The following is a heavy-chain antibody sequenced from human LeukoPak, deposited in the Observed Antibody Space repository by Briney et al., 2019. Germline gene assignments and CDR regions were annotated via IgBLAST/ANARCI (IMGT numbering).Heavy chain of an antibody. D-gene: IGHD2-15*01. CDR1: GGSIISSDYH. J-gene: IGHJ3*02. Sequence: PSETLSLTCTVSGGSIISSDYHWGWVRQPPGKGLEWIGTISYSGNTDYNPSLRSRVTISVDTSNNQFSLRLGSVTAADAAVYHCARHCCSGPAKRVFDIWGQGTMVTVSS. CDR3: ARHCCSGPAKRVFDI. V-gene: IGHV4-39*01. CDR2: ISYSGNT.